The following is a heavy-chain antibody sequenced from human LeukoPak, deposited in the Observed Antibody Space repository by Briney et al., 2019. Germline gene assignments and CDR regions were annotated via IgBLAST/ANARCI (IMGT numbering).Heavy chain of an antibody. CDR3: AKDYCTNGVCYEDAFDI. J-gene: IGHJ3*02. CDR2: ISGSGGST. CDR1: GFTFSSYA. Sequence: GGSLRLSCAASGFTFSSYAMSWVRQAPGKGLEWVSAISGSGGSTYYADSVKGRFTISRDNSKNTLYLQMNSLRAEDTAVYYCAKDYCTNGVCYEDAFDIWGQGTMVTVSS. V-gene: IGHV3-23*01. D-gene: IGHD2-8*01.